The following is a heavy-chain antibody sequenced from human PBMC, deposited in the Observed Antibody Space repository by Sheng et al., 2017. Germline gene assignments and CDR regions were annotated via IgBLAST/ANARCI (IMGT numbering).Heavy chain of an antibody. CDR2: IYPGDSDT. D-gene: IGHD3-10*01. J-gene: IGHJ4*02. V-gene: IGHV5-51*03. CDR3: TRLGAGMIMVRGVFLPF. Sequence: EVQLVQPGVEVKKPGESLKISCQGSGYNFNNYWIAWVRQMPGKGLEWVGIIYPGDSDTRYGPSFEGQVTISADSSINTAYLQWSSLKASDTSMYYCTRLGAGMIMVRGVFLPFWGQGTLVTVSS. CDR1: GYNFNNYW.